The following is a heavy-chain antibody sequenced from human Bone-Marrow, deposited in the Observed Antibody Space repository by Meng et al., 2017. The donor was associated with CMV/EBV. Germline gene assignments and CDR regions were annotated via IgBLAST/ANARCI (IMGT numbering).Heavy chain of an antibody. D-gene: IGHD1-26*01. V-gene: IGHV3-7*01. Sequence: GGSLRLSCAASGFTFSSYWMSWVRQVPGKGLEWVANIKQDGSEKYYVDSVKGRFTISRDNAKNSLYLQMNSLRAEDTAVYYCGGYSGSYGHWFDPWGQGTLVTVYS. J-gene: IGHJ5*02. CDR3: GGYSGSYGHWFDP. CDR1: GFTFSSYW. CDR2: IKQDGSEK.